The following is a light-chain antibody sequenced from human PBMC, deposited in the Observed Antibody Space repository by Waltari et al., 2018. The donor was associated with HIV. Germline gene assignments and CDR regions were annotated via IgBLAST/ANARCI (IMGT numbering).Light chain of an antibody. CDR3: GSYTNTTTSVV. V-gene: IGLV2-14*01. CDR1: SSDVGDYNF. CDR2: EVI. Sequence: QSALTQPASVSGSPGQSITISCTGTSSDVGDYNFVSWYQQHPGRAPKLIISEVIRRPAGVSNRFSGSKSVNTASLTISGLQAEDEADYSCGSYTNTTTSVVFGGGTKLTVL. J-gene: IGLJ2*01.